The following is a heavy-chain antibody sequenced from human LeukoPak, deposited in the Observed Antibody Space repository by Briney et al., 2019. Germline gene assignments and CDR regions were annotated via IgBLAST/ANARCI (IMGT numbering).Heavy chain of an antibody. J-gene: IGHJ5*02. CDR3: ARGGQQLVMYNWFDP. CDR1: GYTFTSYY. CDR2: INPSGGST. Sequence: ASVKVSCKASGYTFTSYYMHWVRQAPGQGLEWMGIINPSGGSTSYAQKFQGRVTMTRDMSTSTVYMELSSLRSEDTAVYYCARGGQQLVMYNWFDPWGQGTLSPSPQ. V-gene: IGHV1-46*01. D-gene: IGHD6-13*01.